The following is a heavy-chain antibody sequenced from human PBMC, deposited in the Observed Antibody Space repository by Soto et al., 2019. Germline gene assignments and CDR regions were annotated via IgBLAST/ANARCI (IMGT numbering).Heavy chain of an antibody. CDR3: ARDTAMVNYYYYYGMDV. CDR2: IWYDGSNK. V-gene: IGHV3-33*01. D-gene: IGHD5-18*01. J-gene: IGHJ6*02. CDR1: GFTFSSYG. Sequence: GGSLRLSCAASGFTFSSYGMHWVRQAPGKGLEWVAVIWYDGSNKYYADSVKGRFTISRDNSKNTLYLQMNSLRAEDTAVYYCARDTAMVNYYYYYGMDVWGQGTTVTVSS.